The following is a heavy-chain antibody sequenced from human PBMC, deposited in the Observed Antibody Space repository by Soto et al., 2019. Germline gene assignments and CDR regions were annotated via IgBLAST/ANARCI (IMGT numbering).Heavy chain of an antibody. CDR3: ASPPRGHAVDL. V-gene: IGHV3-48*01. J-gene: IGHJ3*01. CDR1: SFRFSSYT. CDR2: ISGSGATI. Sequence: VELVESGGDLVQPGGSLRLTCTASSFRFSSYTMNWVRQAPGKGLEWIAYISGSGATIHYADSVKGRFTISRDNAKKSLYLQMDSLRVNDTAVYYCASPPRGHAVDLWGQGTLVAVSS. D-gene: IGHD2-2*01.